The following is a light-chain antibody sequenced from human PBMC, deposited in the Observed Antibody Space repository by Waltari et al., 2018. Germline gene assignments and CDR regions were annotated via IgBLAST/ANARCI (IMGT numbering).Light chain of an antibody. CDR2: DAS. CDR1: QDISKY. CDR3: QQYDKFPPA. Sequence: DIQMTQSPSSLSASVGDSVTITCQASQDISKYLNWYQQKPGKAPKLLIYDASNLETGVPSRFTGSGFGTDFTFTISSLQPEDIATYYCQQYDKFPPAFGGGTKVEIK. V-gene: IGKV1-33*01. J-gene: IGKJ4*01.